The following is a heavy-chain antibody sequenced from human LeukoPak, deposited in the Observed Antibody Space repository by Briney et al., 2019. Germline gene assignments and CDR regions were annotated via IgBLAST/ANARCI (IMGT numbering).Heavy chain of an antibody. D-gene: IGHD3-22*01. V-gene: IGHV4-39*01. J-gene: IGHJ4*02. CDR3: ARRSSSFYYYDSSGYSDY. CDR1: GGSISSSSYY. CDR2: IDYSGST. Sequence: PSETLSLTCTVSGGSISSSSYYWGWIRQPPGKGLAWIGSIDYSGSTYYNPSLKSRVTISVDTSKNQFSLKLSSVTAADTAVYYCARRSSSFYYYDSSGYSDYWGQGTLVTVSS.